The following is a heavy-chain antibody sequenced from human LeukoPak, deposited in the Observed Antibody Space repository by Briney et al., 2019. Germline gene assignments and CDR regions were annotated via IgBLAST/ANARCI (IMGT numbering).Heavy chain of an antibody. CDR2: SGTGKMT. CDR3: AKDGVWGYIDY. CDR1: GFTFGNYG. J-gene: IGHJ4*02. D-gene: IGHD7-27*01. V-gene: IGHV3-23*01. Sequence: GGTLRLSCAASGFTFGNYGMSWVRQAPGKGLEWVSSSGTGKMTYYADSVKGRFTISRDKSKSTVYLQMNSLRVDDTAVYFCAKDGVWGYIDYWGQGTLVIVSP.